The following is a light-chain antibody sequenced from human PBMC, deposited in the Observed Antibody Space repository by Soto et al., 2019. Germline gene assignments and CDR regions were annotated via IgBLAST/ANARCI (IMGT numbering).Light chain of an antibody. CDR3: QQRSNWPPVIT. CDR1: QSFSSY. Sequence: EIVLTQSPATLSLSPGERATLSCRASQSFSSYLAWYQQKPGQAPRLLIYDASKRATGIPARFSGRGSGTEFTHTISSLEPDDFAVDYCQQRSNWPPVITFGQGTRLEIK. V-gene: IGKV3-11*01. J-gene: IGKJ5*01. CDR2: DAS.